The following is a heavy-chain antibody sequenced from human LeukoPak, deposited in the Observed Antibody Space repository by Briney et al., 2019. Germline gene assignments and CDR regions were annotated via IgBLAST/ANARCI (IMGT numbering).Heavy chain of an antibody. CDR2: ISYDGSNK. D-gene: IGHD2-15*01. Sequence: GGSLRLSCAASGFTFSSYGMHWVRQAPGKGLEWVAVISYDGSNKYYADSVKGRFTISRDNSKNKMYLQMNSLRADDTAVYHCAKQLGYCSDGSCYFENWGQGTLVTVSS. J-gene: IGHJ4*02. CDR1: GFTFSSYG. CDR3: AKQLGYCSDGSCYFEN. V-gene: IGHV3-30*18.